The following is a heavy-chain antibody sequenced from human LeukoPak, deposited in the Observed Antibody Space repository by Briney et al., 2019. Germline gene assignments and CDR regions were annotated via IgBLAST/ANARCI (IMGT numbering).Heavy chain of an antibody. CDR2: IYYSGST. V-gene: IGHV4-39*01. CDR1: GGSMSSSSYY. Sequence: SETLSLTCTVSGGSMSSSSYYWGWIRQPPGKGLEWIGSIYYSGSTYYNPSLKSRVTISVDTSKNQFSLKLSSVTAADTAVYYCARRGRGYSGYEPFDYWGQGTLVTVSS. CDR3: ARRGRGYSGYEPFDY. D-gene: IGHD5-12*01. J-gene: IGHJ4*02.